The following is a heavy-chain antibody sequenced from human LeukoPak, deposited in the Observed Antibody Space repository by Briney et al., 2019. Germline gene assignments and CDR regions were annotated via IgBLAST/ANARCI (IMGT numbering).Heavy chain of an antibody. CDR3: ARSSVYMQQLVRLPFDY. CDR2: ISSSSSYI. CDR1: GGSISSSS. J-gene: IGHJ4*02. D-gene: IGHD6-13*01. V-gene: IGHV3-21*01. Sequence: ETLSLTCTVSGGSISSSSYYWGWIRQPPGKGLEWVSSISSSSSYIYYADSVKGRFTISRDSAKNSLYLQMNSLRAEDTAVYYCARSSVYMQQLVRLPFDYWGQGTLVTVSS.